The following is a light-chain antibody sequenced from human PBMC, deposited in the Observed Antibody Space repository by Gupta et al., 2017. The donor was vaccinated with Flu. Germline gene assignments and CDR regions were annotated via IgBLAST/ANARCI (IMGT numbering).Light chain of an antibody. CDR1: QDIRTW. Sequence: DIQMTQSPSSLSASVGDRVTITCRASQDIRTWLAWYQQKPEKAHKSLIYAASNLQSGVPSRFSGGGSGTDFTLTISSLQPEDFATYYCQYNSFPLTFGGGTKVEIK. CDR2: AAS. V-gene: IGKV1D-16*01. CDR3: QYNSFPLT. J-gene: IGKJ4*01.